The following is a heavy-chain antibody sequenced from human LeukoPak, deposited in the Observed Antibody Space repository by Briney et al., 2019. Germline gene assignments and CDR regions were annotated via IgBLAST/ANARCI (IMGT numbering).Heavy chain of an antibody. D-gene: IGHD1-26*01. CDR2: IKQDGSEK. CDR1: GFTFSSYW. J-gene: IGHJ4*02. CDR3: ARDRGVYYFDY. V-gene: IGHV3-7*01. Sequence: GGSLRLSCAASGFTFSSYWMSWVRQAPGKGLEWVANIKQDGSEKYYVDSVKGRFTTSRDNAKNSLYLQMNSLRAEDTAVYYCARDRGVYYFDYWGQGTLVTVSS.